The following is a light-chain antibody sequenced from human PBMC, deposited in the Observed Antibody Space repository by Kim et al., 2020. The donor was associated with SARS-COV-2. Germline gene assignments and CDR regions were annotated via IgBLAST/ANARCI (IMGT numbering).Light chain of an antibody. CDR2: GPS. CDR3: QQYGSSPRT. CDR1: QSVSSNY. J-gene: IGKJ1*01. V-gene: IGKV3-20*01. Sequence: SPGERATLSCRASQSVSSNYLAWYQQKPGQAPRLIIYGPSSRSTGIPDRFSGSGSGTDFTLTISRLEPEDFAVYYCQQYGSSPRTFGQGTKVDIK.